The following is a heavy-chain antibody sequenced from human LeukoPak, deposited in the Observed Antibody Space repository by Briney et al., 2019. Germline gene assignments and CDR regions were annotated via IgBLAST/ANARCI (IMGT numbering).Heavy chain of an antibody. CDR3: ARALPARGHYFDY. V-gene: IGHV1-8*01. Sequence: ASVKVSCKASGYTFTSYDINWVRQATGQGLEWMGWMNPNSGNTGYAQKFQGRVTMTRNISISTAYMELSSLRSEDTAVYYCARALPARGHYFDYWGQGTLITVSS. CDR2: MNPNSGNT. CDR1: GYTFTSYD. J-gene: IGHJ4*02.